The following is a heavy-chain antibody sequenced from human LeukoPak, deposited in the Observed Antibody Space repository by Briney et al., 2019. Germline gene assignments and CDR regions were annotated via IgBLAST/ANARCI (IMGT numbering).Heavy chain of an antibody. D-gene: IGHD6-13*01. CDR3: ARGYSSSWYDY. V-gene: IGHV4-59*11. CDR2: IYYSGST. J-gene: IGHJ4*02. CDR1: GDSISNHY. Sequence: PSETLSLTCTVSGDSISNHYWSWIRQPPGKGLEWIGYIYYSGSTNYNPSLKSRVTISVDTSKNQFSLKLSSVTAADTAVYYCARGYSSSWYDYWGQGTLVTVSS.